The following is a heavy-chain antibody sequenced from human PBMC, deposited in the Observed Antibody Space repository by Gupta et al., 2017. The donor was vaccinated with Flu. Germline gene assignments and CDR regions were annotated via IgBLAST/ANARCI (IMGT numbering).Heavy chain of an antibody. J-gene: IGHJ4*02. CDR2: ISSSGSGT. CDR3: ATHYDSSGFLVYFDY. D-gene: IGHD3-22*01. CDR1: GFTFSHYA. V-gene: IGHV3-23*01. Sequence: EVQLLESGGGLVQPGGSLRLSCAASGFTFSHYALSWVRQAPGKGLEWVSAISSSGSGTYYADSVKGRFTISRDNSKNTLYLQMNSLRAEDTAVYYCATHYDSSGFLVYFDYWGQGTLVTVSS.